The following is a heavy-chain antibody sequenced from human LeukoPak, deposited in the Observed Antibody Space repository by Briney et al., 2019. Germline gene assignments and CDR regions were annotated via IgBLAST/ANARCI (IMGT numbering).Heavy chain of an antibody. V-gene: IGHV1-69*04. J-gene: IGHJ4*01. Sequence: SVKVSCKASGGTFSSYAISWVRQAPGQGLEWMGRIIPIFGIANYAQKFQGRVTITADKSTSTAYMELSSLRSEDTAVYYCASGVVRTSIDLDYWGQGTLVNGSS. CDR3: ASGVVRTSIDLDY. CDR2: IIPIFGIA. CDR1: GGTFSSYA. D-gene: IGHD4-23*01.